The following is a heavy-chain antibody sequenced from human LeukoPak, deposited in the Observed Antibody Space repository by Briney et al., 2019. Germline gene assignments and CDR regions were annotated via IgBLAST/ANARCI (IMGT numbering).Heavy chain of an antibody. CDR3: VFWGELHAYDY. D-gene: IGHD1-26*01. Sequence: GWSLRLSCAASGFTFSSYGMHWVRQAPGKGLEWVAVISYDGSNKYYADSVKGRFTISRDNSKNTLYLQMNSLRAEDTAVYYCVFWGELHAYDYWGQGTLVTVSS. J-gene: IGHJ4*02. V-gene: IGHV3-30*03. CDR2: ISYDGSNK. CDR1: GFTFSSYG.